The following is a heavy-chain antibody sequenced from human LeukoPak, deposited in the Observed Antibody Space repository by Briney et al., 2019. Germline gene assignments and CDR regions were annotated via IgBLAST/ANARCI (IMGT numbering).Heavy chain of an antibody. D-gene: IGHD6-19*01. J-gene: IGHJ1*01. V-gene: IGHV3-9*01. CDR3: AKATAVAGPSEYFQH. CDR2: ISWNSGSI. Sequence: GGSLRLSCAASGFTFDDYAMHWVRQAPGKGLEWVSSISWNSGSIGYADSVKGRFTISRDNAKNSLYLQMNSLRAEDTALYYCAKATAVAGPSEYFQHWGQGTLVTVSS. CDR1: GFTFDDYA.